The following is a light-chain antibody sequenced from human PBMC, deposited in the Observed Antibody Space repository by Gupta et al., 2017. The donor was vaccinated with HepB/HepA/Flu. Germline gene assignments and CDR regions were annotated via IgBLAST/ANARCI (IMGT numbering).Light chain of an antibody. J-gene: IGKJ1*01. CDR2: QVS. Sequence: DVVMTQSPPPLPVTLGQPASNPCRPNQSLVYRGRVSYLNWFQQRPGQSPRRLIYQVSYRDSGVPDRFSGSGSGTDFTLKISGVEAEDVGMYYCRQCKHRPLTFGQGTKVEIK. CDR3: RQCKHRPLT. V-gene: IGKV2-30*01. CDR1: QSLVYRGRVSY.